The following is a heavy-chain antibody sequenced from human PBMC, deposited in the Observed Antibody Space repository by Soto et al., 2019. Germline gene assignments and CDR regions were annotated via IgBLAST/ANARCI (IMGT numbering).Heavy chain of an antibody. CDR1: GNTFTSYY. CDR3: ARAFGAADAFDI. J-gene: IGHJ3*02. V-gene: IGHV1-46*01. D-gene: IGHD3-16*01. Sequence: QVQLVQSGAEVKKPGASVKVSCKASGNTFTSYYIHWVRQAPGQGLEWMGVINPSGSSTNYAQKFQGRVTRPRDTSTSTVYMERGSLTSEDTAVYSCARAFGAADAFDIWGQGTMVTVSS. CDR2: INPSGSST.